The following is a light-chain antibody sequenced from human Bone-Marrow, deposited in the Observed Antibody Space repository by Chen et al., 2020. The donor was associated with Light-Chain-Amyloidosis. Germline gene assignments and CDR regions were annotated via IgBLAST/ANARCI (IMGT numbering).Light chain of an antibody. CDR3: QKYGRSLA. CDR1: QSVGSSY. V-gene: IGKV3-20*01. CDR2: GAS. Sequence: IVLSQPPGPPSLSPGDRATLSCRASQSVGSSYLPWYQQKPGQAPRLLIYGASNRATGIPDRFSGSGCGTDFTLTISRLEPEDFAVYYCQKYGRSLAFGGGAKVEIK. J-gene: IGKJ4*01.